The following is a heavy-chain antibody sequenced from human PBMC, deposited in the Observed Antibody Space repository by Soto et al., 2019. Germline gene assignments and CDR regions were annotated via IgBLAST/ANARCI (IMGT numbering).Heavy chain of an antibody. V-gene: IGHV2-5*02. Sequence: QITLKESGPTLVKPTQTLTLTCTFSGFSLSTSGVGVGWIRQPPGKALEWLALIYWDDDKRYSPSLKSRLTITKDTSKNQVVLTMTNMDPVDTATYYCARITYYYDSSGYPPGAYYGMDVWGQGTTVTVSS. CDR2: IYWDDDK. D-gene: IGHD3-22*01. CDR3: ARITYYYDSSGYPPGAYYGMDV. CDR1: GFSLSTSGVG. J-gene: IGHJ6*02.